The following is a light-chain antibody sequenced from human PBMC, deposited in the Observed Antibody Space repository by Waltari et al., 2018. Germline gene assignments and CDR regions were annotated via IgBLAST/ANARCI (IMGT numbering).Light chain of an antibody. CDR3: QQSYSTPFT. J-gene: IGKJ3*01. V-gene: IGKV1-39*01. CDR1: QRISSY. CDR2: AAS. Sequence: DIQMTQFPSSLSASGGDRVTITCRASQRISSYLNWYQQKPGKAPKLLIYAASSLQSGVPSRFSGSGSGTDFTLTISSLQPEDFATYYCQQSYSTPFTFGPGTKVDIK.